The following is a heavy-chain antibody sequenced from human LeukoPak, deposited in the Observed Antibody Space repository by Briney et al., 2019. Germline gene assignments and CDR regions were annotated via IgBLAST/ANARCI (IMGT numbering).Heavy chain of an antibody. CDR1: GGSINSSSYY. V-gene: IGHV4-39*01. CDR3: ARRRAIAPGYFDL. D-gene: IGHD6-25*01. CDR2: IYYSGST. Sequence: SETLSLTCTVSGGSINSSSYYWGWIRQPPGKGLEWIGSIYYSGSTYYNPSLKSRVTISVDTSKNQFSLKLSSVTAADTAVYYCARRRAIAPGYFDLWGRGTLVTVSS. J-gene: IGHJ2*01.